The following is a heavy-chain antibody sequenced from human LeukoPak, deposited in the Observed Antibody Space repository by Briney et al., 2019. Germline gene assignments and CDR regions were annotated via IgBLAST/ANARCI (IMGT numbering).Heavy chain of an antibody. CDR1: GFAFNTYS. CDR2: ITTSSTTK. V-gene: IGHV3-48*02. J-gene: IGHJ3*02. CDR3: VRDAAYSAFNM. D-gene: IGHD4-11*01. Sequence: PGGSLRLSCAASGFAFNTYSMNWARQAPGKGLQWVSSITTSSTTKYYADSVKGRFTISRDNAKNSLYLQMDSLRDEDTAVYYCVRDAAYSAFNMWGQGTMVTVSS.